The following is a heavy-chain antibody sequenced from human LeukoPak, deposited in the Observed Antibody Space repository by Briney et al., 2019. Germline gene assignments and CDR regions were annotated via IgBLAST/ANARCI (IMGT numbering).Heavy chain of an antibody. Sequence: ASVRVSCKASGYTFTSYYMHWVRQAPGQGLEWMGIINPSGGSTSYAQKFQGRVTMTRDTSTSTVYMELSSLRSEDTAVYYCARVQLERPLLDYWGQGTLVTVSS. J-gene: IGHJ4*02. CDR3: ARVQLERPLLDY. D-gene: IGHD1-1*01. CDR2: INPSGGST. CDR1: GYTFTSYY. V-gene: IGHV1-46*01.